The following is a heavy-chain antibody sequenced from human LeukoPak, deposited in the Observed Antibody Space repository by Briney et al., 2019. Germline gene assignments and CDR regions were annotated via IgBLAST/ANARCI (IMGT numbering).Heavy chain of an antibody. CDR1: GYTFTSHG. V-gene: IGHV1-18*01. D-gene: IGHD6-19*01. CDR3: ARDPSNTSGRFWYLDV. Sequence: ASVKVSCTASGYTFTSHGITWVRQAPGQGLEWMGWISGYNGDTIYAQKFQGRVTMTTETSTSIAYMEVWSLRSDDTAVYYCARDPSNTSGRFWYLDVWGRGTLVTVSA. J-gene: IGHJ2*01. CDR2: ISGYNGDT.